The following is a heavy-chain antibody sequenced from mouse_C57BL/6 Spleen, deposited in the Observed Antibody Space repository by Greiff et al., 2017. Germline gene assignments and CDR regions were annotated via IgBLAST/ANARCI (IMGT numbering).Heavy chain of an antibody. J-gene: IGHJ1*03. V-gene: IGHV1-22*01. CDR3: ASTIYYGSSPFDV. Sequence: EVQLQQSGPELVKPGASVKMSCKASGYTFTDYNMHWVKQSHGKSLEWIGYINPNNGGTSYNQKFKGKATLTVNMSSSTAYMELRSLTSEDSAVYYCASTIYYGSSPFDVWGTGTTVTVSS. CDR2: INPNNGGT. CDR1: GYTFTDYN. D-gene: IGHD1-1*01.